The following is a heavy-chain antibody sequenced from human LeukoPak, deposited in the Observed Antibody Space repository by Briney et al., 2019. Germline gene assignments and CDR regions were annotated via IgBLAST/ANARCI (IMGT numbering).Heavy chain of an antibody. CDR2: INHSGST. CDR1: GGSFSGYY. V-gene: IGHV4-34*01. CDR3: ARRDILTGYSLGY. Sequence: SETLSLTCAVYGGSFSGYYWSWIRQPPGKGLEWIGEINHSGSTNYNPSLKSRVTISVDTSKNQFSLKLSSVTAADTAVYYCARRDILTGYSLGYWGQGTLVTVSS. D-gene: IGHD3-9*01. J-gene: IGHJ4*02.